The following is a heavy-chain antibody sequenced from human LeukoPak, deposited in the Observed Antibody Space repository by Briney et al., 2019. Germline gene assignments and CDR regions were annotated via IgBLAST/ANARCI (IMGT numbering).Heavy chain of an antibody. D-gene: IGHD5-24*01. V-gene: IGHV1-2*02. CDR3: ARVGVEMAPHFDY. CDR2: INPNSGGT. CDR1: GYTFTGYY. Sequence: GASVKVSRKASGYTFTGYYMHWVRQAPGQGLEWMGWINPNSGGTKYAQKFQGRVTMTRDTSISTAYMELSRLRSDDTAVYYCARVGVEMAPHFDYWGQGTLVTVSS. J-gene: IGHJ4*02.